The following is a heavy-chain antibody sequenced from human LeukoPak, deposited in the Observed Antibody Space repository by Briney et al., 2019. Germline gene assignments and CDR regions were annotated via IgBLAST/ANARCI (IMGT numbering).Heavy chain of an antibody. CDR3: ARDYGDYVIDY. CDR1: GGTFSSYA. J-gene: IGHJ4*02. Sequence: SVKVSCKASGGTFSSYAISWVRQAPGQGIEWMGRIIPIFGTRNYAQKFQGRVTITTDESTSTAYMELSSLRSEDTAVYYCARDYGDYVIDYWGQGTLVTVSS. D-gene: IGHD4-17*01. CDR2: IIPIFGTR. V-gene: IGHV1-69*05.